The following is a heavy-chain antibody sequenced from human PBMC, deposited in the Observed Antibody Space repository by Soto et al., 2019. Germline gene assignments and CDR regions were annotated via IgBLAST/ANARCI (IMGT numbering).Heavy chain of an antibody. V-gene: IGHV3-33*01. D-gene: IGHD3-9*01. CDR2: IWYDGSNK. CDR1: GFTFSSYG. J-gene: IGHJ5*02. CDR3: ARDYQDGGDILIDNWFDP. Sequence: GGSLRLSCAASGFTFSSYGMHWVRQAPGKGLEWVAVIWYDGSNKYYADSVKGRFTISRDNSKNTLYLQMNSLRAEDTAVYYCARDYQDGGDILIDNWFDPWGQGTLVTVSS.